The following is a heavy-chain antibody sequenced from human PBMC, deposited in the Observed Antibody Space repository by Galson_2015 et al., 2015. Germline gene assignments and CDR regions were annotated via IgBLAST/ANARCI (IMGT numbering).Heavy chain of an antibody. D-gene: IGHD2-15*01. CDR2: LSYDGSNK. CDR1: GFTFSNYG. J-gene: IGHJ4*02. Sequence: SLRLSCAASGFTFSNYGMHWVRQAPGKGLEWVAVLSYDGSNKYYADSVKGRFTISRDNSKNTLYLQMNSLRPEDTAVYYCAKDLTRYWSGGSCDNFDYWFPGTLVTVSS. CDR3: AKDLTRYWSGGSCDNFDY. V-gene: IGHV3-30*18.